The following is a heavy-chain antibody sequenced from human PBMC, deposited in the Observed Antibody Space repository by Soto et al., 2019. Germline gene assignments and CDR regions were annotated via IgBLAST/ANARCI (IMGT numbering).Heavy chain of an antibody. CDR1: GGSISSSSYY. V-gene: IGHV4-39*01. CDR2: IYYSGST. Sequence: PSETLSLTCTVSGGSISSSSYYWGWIRQPPGKGLEWIGSIYYSGSTYYKTSLKSRVTISVDTSKNQFSLKLSSVTAADTAVYFCARLYLWSGYSYYYYMDVWGKGTTVTVSS. J-gene: IGHJ6*03. D-gene: IGHD3-3*01. CDR3: ARLYLWSGYSYYYYMDV.